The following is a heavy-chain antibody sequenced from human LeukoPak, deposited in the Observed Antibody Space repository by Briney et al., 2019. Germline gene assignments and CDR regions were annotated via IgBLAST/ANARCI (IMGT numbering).Heavy chain of an antibody. CDR2: ISGSGGST. CDR1: GFTFSSYA. Sequence: PGGSQRLSCAASGFTFSSYAMSWVRQAPGKGLEWVSGISGSGGSTYYADSVKGRFTISRDNSKNTLYLQMNSLRAEDTAVYYSAKVLDTAMAPYFDYWGQGTLVTVSS. V-gene: IGHV3-23*01. CDR3: AKVLDTAMAPYFDY. J-gene: IGHJ4*02. D-gene: IGHD5-18*01.